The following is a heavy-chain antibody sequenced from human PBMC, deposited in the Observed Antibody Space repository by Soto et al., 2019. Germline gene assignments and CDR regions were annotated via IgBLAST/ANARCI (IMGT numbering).Heavy chain of an antibody. J-gene: IGHJ4*02. CDR1: GFTFSQAW. CDR2: IKSKTDGGTT. CDR3: SADPRYCGGGTCHMLPF. D-gene: IGHD2-15*01. Sequence: GGSLRLSCAASGFTFSQAWMNWVRQTPGKGLEWVGRIKSKTDGGTTDYAAPVKGRFTISRDDSENTLYLQMNSLKTEDTAVYYCSADPRYCGGGTCHMLPFWGQGTLVTVSS. V-gene: IGHV3-15*01.